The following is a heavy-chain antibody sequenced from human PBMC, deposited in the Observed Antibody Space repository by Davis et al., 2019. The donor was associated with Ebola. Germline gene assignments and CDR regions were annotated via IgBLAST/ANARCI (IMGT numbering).Heavy chain of an antibody. Sequence: GESLKISCAASGFTFSSYSMNWVRQAPGKGLEWVSSISSSSSYIYYADSVKGRFTISRDNAKNSLYLQMNSLRAEDTAVYYCARVLAYCGGDCYSDYWGQGTLVTVSS. V-gene: IGHV3-21*01. CDR3: ARVLAYCGGDCYSDY. D-gene: IGHD2-21*02. CDR2: ISSSSSYI. J-gene: IGHJ4*02. CDR1: GFTFSSYS.